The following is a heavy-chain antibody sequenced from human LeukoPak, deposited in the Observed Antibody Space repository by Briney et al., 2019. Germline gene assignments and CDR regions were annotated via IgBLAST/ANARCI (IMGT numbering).Heavy chain of an antibody. CDR1: GGSISSYY. V-gene: IGHV4-59*01. J-gene: IGHJ4*02. CDR2: IYYSGST. Sequence: SETLSLTCTVSGGSISSYYWSWIRQPPGKGLEWIGYIYYSGSTHYNPSLKSRAAISVDTSKNHFSLKLSSVTAADTAVYYCARVLAVAGTPFGYWGQGTLVTVSS. CDR3: ARVLAVAGTPFGY. D-gene: IGHD6-19*01.